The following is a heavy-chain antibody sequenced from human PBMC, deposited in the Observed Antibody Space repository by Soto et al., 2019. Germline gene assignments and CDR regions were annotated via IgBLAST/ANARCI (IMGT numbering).Heavy chain of an antibody. CDR3: VLEGYCSSTSCYARMSGYDF. J-gene: IGHJ4*02. Sequence: ASVKVSCKASGGTFSSYTISWVRQAPGQGLEWMGRIIPIIGIANYAQKFQGRVTITADKSTSTAYMELSSLRSEDTAVYYCVLEGYCSSTSCYARMSGYDFWGQGTLVTVSS. CDR2: IIPIIGIA. CDR1: GGTFSSYT. V-gene: IGHV1-69*02. D-gene: IGHD2-2*01.